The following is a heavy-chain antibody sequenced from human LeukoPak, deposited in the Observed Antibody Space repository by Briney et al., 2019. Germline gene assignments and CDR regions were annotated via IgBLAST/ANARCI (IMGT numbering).Heavy chain of an antibody. CDR2: IYYSGST. J-gene: IGHJ4*02. CDR3: ARRLALGTYDY. V-gene: IGHV4-39*01. CDR1: GGSISSSSYY. Sequence: SETLSLTCNVSGGSISSSSYYWAWIRQPPGKGLEWIGTIYYSGSTYYNPSLKSQFTISIDTSKKQFSLRLSSLTAAGTAVYYCARRLALGTYDYWGQGTLVTVSS. D-gene: IGHD1-26*01.